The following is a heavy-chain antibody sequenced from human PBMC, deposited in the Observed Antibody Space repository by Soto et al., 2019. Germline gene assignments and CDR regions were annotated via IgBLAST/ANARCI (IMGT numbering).Heavy chain of an antibody. D-gene: IGHD2-8*01. CDR2: ISSSSSTI. J-gene: IGHJ4*02. Sequence: GGSLRLSCAASGFTFSSYSMNWVRQAPGKGLEWVSYISSSSSTIYYADSVKGRFTISRDNAKNSLYLQMNSLRAEDTAVYYCAREGRRYCTNGVCYMGFDYWGQGTLVTVSS. CDR3: AREGRRYCTNGVCYMGFDY. V-gene: IGHV3-48*01. CDR1: GFTFSSYS.